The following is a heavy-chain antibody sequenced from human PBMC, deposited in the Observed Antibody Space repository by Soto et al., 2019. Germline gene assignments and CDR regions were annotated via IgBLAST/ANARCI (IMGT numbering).Heavy chain of an antibody. V-gene: IGHV4-59*01. CDR1: GAPITINY. CDR2: IYYSGST. D-gene: IGHD2-15*01. J-gene: IGHJ4*01. Sequence: PSETLSLTCTVSGAPITINYWSWIRQAPGKGLEWIGYIYYSGSTTYNPSLKSRVTMSADTSKDQFSLKLNSVTAADTAVYYCARDAGGPYDHRGHGIIVTVYS. CDR3: ARDAGGPYDH.